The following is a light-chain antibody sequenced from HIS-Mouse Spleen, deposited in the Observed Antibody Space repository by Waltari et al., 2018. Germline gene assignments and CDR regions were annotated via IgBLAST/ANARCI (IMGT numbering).Light chain of an antibody. Sequence: EIVLTQSPATLSLSPGERATLSCRASQSVSSYLALYQQKPGQAPRLLIYDASNRATGIPARFSGSGSGTDFTLTISSLEPEDFAVYYCQQRSNWPPEFTFGPGTKVDIK. CDR2: DAS. CDR3: QQRSNWPPEFT. V-gene: IGKV3-11*01. CDR1: QSVSSY. J-gene: IGKJ3*01.